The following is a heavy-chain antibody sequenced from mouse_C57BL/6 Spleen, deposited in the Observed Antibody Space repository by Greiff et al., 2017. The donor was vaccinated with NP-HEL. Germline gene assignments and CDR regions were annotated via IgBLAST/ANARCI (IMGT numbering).Heavy chain of an antibody. CDR2: IYPGDGDT. Sequence: VQLQESGAELVKPGASVKISCKASGYAFSSYWMNWVKQRPGKGLEWIGQIYPGDGDTNYNGKFKGKATLTADKSSSTAYMQLSSLTSEDSAVYFCARRDYGSSSHFAYWGQGTLVTVSA. J-gene: IGHJ3*01. V-gene: IGHV1-80*01. CDR1: GYAFSSYW. CDR3: ARRDYGSSSHFAY. D-gene: IGHD1-1*01.